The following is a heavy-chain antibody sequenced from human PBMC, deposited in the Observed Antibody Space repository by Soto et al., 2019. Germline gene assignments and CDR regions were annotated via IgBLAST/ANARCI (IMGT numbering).Heavy chain of an antibody. Sequence: EVQLLESGGGLVQPGGSLRLSCAVSGFTFSSYGMSWVRQAPGKGLEWVSAISGSGDDTYYADSVKGRFTISRDNSKNTLFLQMNSLRGEDTAVHYCAIGQNFYGSGSYYRGDFWGQGTLVTVSS. V-gene: IGHV3-23*01. CDR3: AIGQNFYGSGSYYRGDF. J-gene: IGHJ4*02. CDR2: ISGSGDDT. D-gene: IGHD3-10*01. CDR1: GFTFSSYG.